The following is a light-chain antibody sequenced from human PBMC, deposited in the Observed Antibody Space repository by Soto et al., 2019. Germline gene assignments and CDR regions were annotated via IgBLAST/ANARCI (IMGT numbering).Light chain of an antibody. CDR1: SSNIGAGYD. J-gene: IGLJ2*01. CDR2: GNN. CDR3: QSYDSSLSAVV. V-gene: IGLV1-40*01. Sequence: QAVVTQPPSVSGAPGQRVTISCTGSSSNIGAGYDVHWYQQLPGAAPKVLIYGNNNRPSGVPDRFSGSKSGTSASLAITGLQAEDEADYYCQSYDSSLSAVVFGGGTKLTVL.